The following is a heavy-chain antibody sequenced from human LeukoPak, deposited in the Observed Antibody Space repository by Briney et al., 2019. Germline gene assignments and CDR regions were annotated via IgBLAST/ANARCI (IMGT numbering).Heavy chain of an antibody. Sequence: ASVKVSCKASGYTFSNFGFMWARQAPGQGLDWMGWISVYNGDTRYAQKFQGRVTMTTDTSTSTAYMELRSLTSDDTAVYYCARNGGDLLRVDYWGQGTQVTVSS. CDR3: ARNGGDLLRVDY. J-gene: IGHJ4*02. V-gene: IGHV1-18*01. D-gene: IGHD1-26*01. CDR1: GYTFSNFG. CDR2: ISVYNGDT.